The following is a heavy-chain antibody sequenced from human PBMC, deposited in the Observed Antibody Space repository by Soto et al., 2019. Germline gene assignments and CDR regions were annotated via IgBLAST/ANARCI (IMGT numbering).Heavy chain of an antibody. CDR1: GGSFGGYY. CDR3: ARADHIAAAEPNWFDP. Sequence: SETPSLTCAVYGGSFGGYYWSWIGQRPGKGLEWIGEINHSGSTNYNPSLKSRVTISVDTSKNQFSLKLSSVTAADTAVYYCARADHIAAAEPNWFDPWGQGTLVTVSS. J-gene: IGHJ5*02. CDR2: INHSGST. V-gene: IGHV4-34*01. D-gene: IGHD6-13*01.